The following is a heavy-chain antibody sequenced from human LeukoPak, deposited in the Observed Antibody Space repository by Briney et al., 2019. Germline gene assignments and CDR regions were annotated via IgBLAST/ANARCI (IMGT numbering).Heavy chain of an antibody. CDR3: AKVSYYDSSGPFDY. J-gene: IGHJ4*02. CDR1: GFTFDDYA. V-gene: IGHV3-9*01. CDR2: ISWNSGSI. D-gene: IGHD3-22*01. Sequence: PGGSLRLSCAASGFTFDDYAMHWVRQAPGKGLEWVSGISWNSGSIGYADSVKGRFTISRDNAKNSLYLQMNSLRAEDTALYYCAKVSYYDSSGPFDYWGQGTLVTVSS.